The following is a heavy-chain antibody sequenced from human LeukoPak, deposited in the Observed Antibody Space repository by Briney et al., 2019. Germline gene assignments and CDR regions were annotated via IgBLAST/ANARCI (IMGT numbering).Heavy chain of an antibody. CDR1: GASISSGDYH. V-gene: IGHV4-61*08. J-gene: IGHJ4*02. CDR2: IYYSGST. Sequence: SETLSLTCTVSGASISSGDYHWNWIRQPPGKGLEWIGYIYYSGSTNHNPSLKSRVTISVDTSKNQFSLKLSSVTAADTAVYYCARDKDGYWGQGTLVTVSS. CDR3: ARDKDGY.